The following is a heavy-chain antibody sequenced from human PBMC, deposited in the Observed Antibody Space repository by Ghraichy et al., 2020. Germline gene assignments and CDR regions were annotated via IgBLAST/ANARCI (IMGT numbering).Heavy chain of an antibody. CDR1: GGTFSSYA. V-gene: IGHV1-69*10. CDR2: IIPILGIA. Sequence: SVKVSCKASGGTFSSYAISWVRQAPGQGLEWMGGIIPILGIANYAQKFQGRVTITADKSTSTAYMELSSLRSEDTAVYYCASRVATNNYYYYYGMDVWGQGTTVTVSS. D-gene: IGHD5-12*01. CDR3: ASRVATNNYYYYYGMDV. J-gene: IGHJ6*02.